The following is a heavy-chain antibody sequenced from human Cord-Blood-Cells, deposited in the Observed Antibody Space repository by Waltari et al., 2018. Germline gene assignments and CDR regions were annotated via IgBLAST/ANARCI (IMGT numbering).Heavy chain of an antibody. V-gene: IGHV3-15*01. D-gene: IGHD6-6*01. Sequence: EVQLVESGGGLVKPGGSLRLSCAASGFTFSNAWLSWVRQAPGTGLEWVGRMKSKTYGGTTDYAAPGKGRFTIARDDSKNTLYLQMNSRKTEDTAVYYCTTDDHSRYSSSSVDLWGRGTLVTVSS. J-gene: IGHJ2*01. CDR2: MKSKTYGGTT. CDR1: GFTFSNAW. CDR3: TTDDHSRYSSSSVDL.